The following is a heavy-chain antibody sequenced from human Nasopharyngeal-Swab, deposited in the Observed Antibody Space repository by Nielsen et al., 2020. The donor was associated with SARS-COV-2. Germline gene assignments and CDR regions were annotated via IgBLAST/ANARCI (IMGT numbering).Heavy chain of an antibody. CDR3: ARGGDPREVVAATDCFDP. CDR1: GYTFTRYY. J-gene: IGHJ5*02. D-gene: IGHD2-15*01. V-gene: IGHV1-46*01. CDR2: INPGGGSA. Sequence: ASVKVSCKASGYTFTRYYIHWVRQAPGQGLVWMGIINPGGGSARYSQNFQGRVTMTRDTSTSTVYMELSSLRSEDTAVYYCARGGDPREVVAATDCFDPWGQGTLVTVSS.